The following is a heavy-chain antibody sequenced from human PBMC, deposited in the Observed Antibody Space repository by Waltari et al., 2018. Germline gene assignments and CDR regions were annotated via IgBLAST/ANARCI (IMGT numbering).Heavy chain of an antibody. CDR3: ARGGGSYRNWFDP. CDR1: GGSISSHY. CDR2: IYYSGST. J-gene: IGHJ5*02. V-gene: IGHV4-59*11. D-gene: IGHD1-26*01. Sequence: QVQLQESGPGLVKPSETLSLTCTVSGGSISSHYWSWIRQPPGKGLEWIGYIYYSGSTNYNPSLKSRVTISVDTSKNQFSLKLSSVTAADTAVYYCARGGGSYRNWFDPWGQGTLVTVSS.